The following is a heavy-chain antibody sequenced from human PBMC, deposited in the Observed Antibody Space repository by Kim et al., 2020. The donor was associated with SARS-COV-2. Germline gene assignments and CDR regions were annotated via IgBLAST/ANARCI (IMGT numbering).Heavy chain of an antibody. CDR2: ISWNSGSI. J-gene: IGHJ3*02. V-gene: IGHV3-9*03. Sequence: GGSLRLSCAASGFTFDDYAMHWVRQAPGKGLEWVSGISWNSGSIGYADSVKGRFTISRDNAKNSLYLQMNSLRAEDMALYYCAKDIGFGDDDPNAFDIWGQGTMVTVSS. D-gene: IGHD3-10*01. CDR3: AKDIGFGDDDPNAFDI. CDR1: GFTFDDYA.